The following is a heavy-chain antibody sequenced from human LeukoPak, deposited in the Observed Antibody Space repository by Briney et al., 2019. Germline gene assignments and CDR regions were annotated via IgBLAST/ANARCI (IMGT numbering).Heavy chain of an antibody. V-gene: IGHV4-30-4*08. Sequence: SETLSLTCTVSGGSISSGDYYWSWIRQPPGKGLEWIGYIYYSGSTYYNPSLKSRVTISVDTSKNQFSLKLSSVTAADTAVYYCASPWYYDSSGYFRGAPWSQGTLVTVSS. CDR2: IYYSGST. CDR1: GGSISSGDYY. CDR3: ASPWYYDSSGYFRGAP. J-gene: IGHJ4*02. D-gene: IGHD3-22*01.